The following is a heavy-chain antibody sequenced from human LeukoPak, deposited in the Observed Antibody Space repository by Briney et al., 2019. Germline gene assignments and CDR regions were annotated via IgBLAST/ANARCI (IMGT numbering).Heavy chain of an antibody. J-gene: IGHJ5*02. V-gene: IGHV3-7*05. CDR1: GFTISSYW. CDR2: IKQDGSEK. D-gene: IGHD2-15*01. Sequence: GGPLRLSCAASGFTISSYWMTWVRKAPGKGREWVATIKQDGSEKNYVDSVKGRFPISRDNAKNSLYLQMNSLRAEDTAVYYCAREEGYCSGVNCYFWFDPWGQGTLVTVSS. CDR3: AREEGYCSGVNCYFWFDP.